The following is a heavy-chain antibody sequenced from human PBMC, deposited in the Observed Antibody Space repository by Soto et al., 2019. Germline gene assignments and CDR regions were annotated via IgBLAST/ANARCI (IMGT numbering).Heavy chain of an antibody. V-gene: IGHV3-23*01. D-gene: IGHD6-19*01. CDR2: ISGSGGST. J-gene: IGHJ4*02. Sequence: TASGFTFSSYAMSWVRQAPGKGLEWVSAISGSGGSTYYADSVKGRFTISRDNSKNTLYLQMNSLRAEDTAVYYCAKGVSGYSSGWDEVDYWGQGTLVTVSS. CDR3: AKGVSGYSSGWDEVDY. CDR1: GFTFSSYA.